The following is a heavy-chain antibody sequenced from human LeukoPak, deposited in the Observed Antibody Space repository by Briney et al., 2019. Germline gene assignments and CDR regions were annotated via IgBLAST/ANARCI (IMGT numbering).Heavy chain of an antibody. J-gene: IGHJ4*02. D-gene: IGHD3-3*01. Sequence: GGSLRLSCAASGFTFSSYGMHWVRQAPGKGLEWVAFIRYDGSNKYYADSVKGRFTISRDNSKNTLYLQMNSLRAEDTAVYYCAKDVVISYYDFWSGYFGYWGQGTLVTVSS. CDR2: IRYDGSNK. CDR3: AKDVVISYYDFWSGYFGY. CDR1: GFTFSSYG. V-gene: IGHV3-30*02.